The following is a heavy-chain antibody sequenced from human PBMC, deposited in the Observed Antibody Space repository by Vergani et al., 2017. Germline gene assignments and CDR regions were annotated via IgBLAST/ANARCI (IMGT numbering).Heavy chain of an antibody. Sequence: QVQLLESGPGLLKPSETLSLTCSVSGYSITSGYYWGWIRQPPGRGLEWIGSIYHTGSTYYNPSLKSRVTVSVDTSINQVSLKLNSVTAADTAVYYCARRIVGATGAEYFQHWGQGTLVTVSS. CDR3: ARRIVGATGAEYFQH. V-gene: IGHV4-38-2*01. J-gene: IGHJ1*01. D-gene: IGHD1-26*01. CDR2: IYHTGST. CDR1: GYSITSGYY.